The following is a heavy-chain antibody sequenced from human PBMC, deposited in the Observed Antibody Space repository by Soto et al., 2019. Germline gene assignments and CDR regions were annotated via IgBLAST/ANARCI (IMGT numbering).Heavy chain of an antibody. CDR3: AKDLGDRNYYHYGMDV. D-gene: IGHD2-21*01. CDR1: GFTFSSYA. CDR2: ISGSGDNT. V-gene: IGHV3-23*01. J-gene: IGHJ6*02. Sequence: EVQLLESGGGLVQPGGSLRLSCAASGFTFSSYALRWVRQAPGKGLEWVSGISGSGDNTYHADSVKGRFTISRDNSKNTLYLQMNSLRADDTAVYYCAKDLGDRNYYHYGMDVWGQGTTVTVSS.